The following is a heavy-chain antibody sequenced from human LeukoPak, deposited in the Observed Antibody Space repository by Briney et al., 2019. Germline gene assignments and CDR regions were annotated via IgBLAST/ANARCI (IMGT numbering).Heavy chain of an antibody. CDR3: ATDLKKTDAFDI. Sequence: ASVKLSCKVSGYTFTDYYMHWVQQAPGKGLEWMGLVDPEDGETIYAEKFQGRVTITADTSTDTAYMELSSLRSEDTAVYYCATDLKKTDAFDIWGQGTMVTVSS. J-gene: IGHJ3*02. V-gene: IGHV1-69-2*01. CDR2: VDPEDGET. CDR1: GYTFTDYY.